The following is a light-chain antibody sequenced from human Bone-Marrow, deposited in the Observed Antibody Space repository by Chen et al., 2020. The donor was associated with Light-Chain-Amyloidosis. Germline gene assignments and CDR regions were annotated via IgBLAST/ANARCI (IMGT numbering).Light chain of an antibody. J-gene: IGLJ2*01. CDR1: DLPTKY. Sequence: SYALTQPPSVSVSPGQTARITRPGVDLPTKYAYCYQQEPGQAPVLVIHRDTERPSGISERFSGSSSGTTATLTISGVQAEDEADYHCQSADSSGTYEVIFGGGTKLTVL. V-gene: IGLV3-25*03. CDR3: QSADSSGTYEVI. CDR2: RDT.